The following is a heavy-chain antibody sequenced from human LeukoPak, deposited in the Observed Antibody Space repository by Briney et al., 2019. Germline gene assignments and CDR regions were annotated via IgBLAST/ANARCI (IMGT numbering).Heavy chain of an antibody. V-gene: IGHV4-39*01. CDR2: MHYIGSS. Sequence: SETLSLTCTVSGGSVSSHTYYWGWIRQPPGKGLEWIGSMHYIGSSYYNPSLKSRVTISIDTSKNQFSLNLSSVTAADTAVYYCARTVLTQQGAFDIWGQGTMVTVSS. D-gene: IGHD6-13*01. J-gene: IGHJ3*02. CDR1: GGSVSSHTYY. CDR3: ARTVLTQQGAFDI.